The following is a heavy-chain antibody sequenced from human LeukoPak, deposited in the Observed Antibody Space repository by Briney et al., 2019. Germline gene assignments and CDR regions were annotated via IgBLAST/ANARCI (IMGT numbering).Heavy chain of an antibody. CDR2: IYYSGST. J-gene: IGHJ5*02. Sequence: PSETLSLTCTVSGGSISSSSYYWGWIRQPPGKGLEWIGSIYYSGSTYYNPSLKSRVTISVDTSKNQFSLKLSSVTAADTAVYYCARQKTARRYYDILTGWFDPWGQGTLVTVSS. V-gene: IGHV4-39*01. D-gene: IGHD3-9*01. CDR1: GGSISSSSYY. CDR3: ARQKTARRYYDILTGWFDP.